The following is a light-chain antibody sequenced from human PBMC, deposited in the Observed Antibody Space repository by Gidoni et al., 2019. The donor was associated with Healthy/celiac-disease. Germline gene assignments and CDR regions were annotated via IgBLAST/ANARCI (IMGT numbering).Light chain of an antibody. Sequence: MRLTQSPSSFSASTGDRVTITCRASQSISSWLAWYQQKPGKAPKLLIYDASSLESGVPSRFSGSGSGTEFTLTISSLQPDDFATYYCQQYNSYSWTFGQGTKVEIK. CDR3: QQYNSYSWT. CDR1: QSISSW. J-gene: IGKJ1*01. CDR2: DAS. V-gene: IGKV1-5*01.